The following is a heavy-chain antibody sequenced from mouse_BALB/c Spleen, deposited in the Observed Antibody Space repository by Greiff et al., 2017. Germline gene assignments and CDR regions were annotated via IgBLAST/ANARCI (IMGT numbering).Heavy chain of an antibody. CDR2: INPSTGYT. CDR3: ARSNWDGPFDY. J-gene: IGHJ2*01. D-gene: IGHD4-1*02. CDR1: GYTFTSYW. V-gene: IGHV1-7*01. Sequence: QVQLQQSGAELAKPGASVKMSCKASGYTFTSYWMHWVKQRPGQGLEWIGYINPSTGYTEYNQKFKDKATLTADKSSSTAYMQLSSLTSEDSAVYYCARSNWDGPFDYWGQGTTLTVSS.